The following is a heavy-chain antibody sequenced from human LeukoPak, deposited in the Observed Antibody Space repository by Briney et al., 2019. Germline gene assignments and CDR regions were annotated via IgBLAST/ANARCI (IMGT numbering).Heavy chain of an antibody. V-gene: IGHV3-30*03. CDR2: ISYDGSNK. CDR3: ATRTFINTPYYYGMDV. D-gene: IGHD3-10*01. Sequence: GGSLRLSCAASGFTFSSYGMHWVRQAPGKGLEWVAVISYDGSNKYYADSVKGRFTISRDNSKNTLYLQMNSLRAEDTAVYYCATRTFINTPYYYGMDVWGQGTTVTVSS. CDR1: GFTFSSYG. J-gene: IGHJ6*02.